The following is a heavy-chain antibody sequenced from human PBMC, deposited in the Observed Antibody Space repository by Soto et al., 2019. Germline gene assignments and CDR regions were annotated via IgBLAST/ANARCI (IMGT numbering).Heavy chain of an antibody. Sequence: PSQTLSLTCAISGDSVSSNSAAWNWIRQSPSRGLEWLGRTYYRSKWYNDYAVSVKSRITINPDTSKNQFSLQLNSVTPEDTAVYYCARDRYDILTGYYTAFDYWGQGTRVTVSS. CDR3: ARDRYDILTGYYTAFDY. J-gene: IGHJ4*02. CDR1: GDSVSSNSAA. V-gene: IGHV6-1*01. CDR2: TYYRSKWYN. D-gene: IGHD3-9*01.